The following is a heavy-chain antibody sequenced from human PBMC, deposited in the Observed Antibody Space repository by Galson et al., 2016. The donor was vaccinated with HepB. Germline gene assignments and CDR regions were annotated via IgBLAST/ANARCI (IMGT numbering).Heavy chain of an antibody. V-gene: IGHV1-3*01. D-gene: IGHD6-13*01. J-gene: IGHJ6*02. CDR3: ARALEAAAGTNFYYFGMDV. CDR1: GYSFTKYA. Sequence: SVKVSCKASGYSFTKYAMHWVRRAPGQGYEWMGWINEANRDTKYSPKFKGRVTMTSDTFASTAYLELGSLTSEDTAIYYCARALEAAAGTNFYYFGMDVWGQGTTVIVSS. CDR2: INEANRDT.